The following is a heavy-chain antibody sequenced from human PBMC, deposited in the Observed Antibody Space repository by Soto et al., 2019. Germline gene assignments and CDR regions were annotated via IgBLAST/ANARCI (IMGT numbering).Heavy chain of an antibody. Sequence: GGSLRLSCAASGFTFSSYAMSWVRQAPGKGLEWVSAISGSGGSTYYADSVKGRFTISRDNSKNTLYLQMNSLGAEDTAVYYCAKDLTIFGVVIAPGPMDVWGKGTTVTVSS. D-gene: IGHD3-3*01. CDR3: AKDLTIFGVVIAPGPMDV. V-gene: IGHV3-23*01. CDR2: ISGSGGST. J-gene: IGHJ6*03. CDR1: GFTFSSYA.